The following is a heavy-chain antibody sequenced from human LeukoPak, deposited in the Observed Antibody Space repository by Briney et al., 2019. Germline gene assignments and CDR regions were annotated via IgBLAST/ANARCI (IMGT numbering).Heavy chain of an antibody. CDR1: VFTFSRCT. Sequence: GGSLRLSCAASVFTFSRCTMNWVRQAPGKGLKWASNINTRSSTVYYADSVKGRFTISRDNAKNSLYLQMNSLRAEDTAVYYCARGQWLDYWGQGTLVTVSS. CDR3: ARGQWLDY. D-gene: IGHD6-19*01. V-gene: IGHV3-48*04. J-gene: IGHJ4*02. CDR2: INTRSSTV.